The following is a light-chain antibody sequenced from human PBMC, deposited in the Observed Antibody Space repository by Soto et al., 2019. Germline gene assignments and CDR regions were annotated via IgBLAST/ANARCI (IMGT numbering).Light chain of an antibody. CDR2: GNS. CDR1: SSNIGAGYD. Sequence: QSVLTQPPSVSGAPGQRVNISCTGSSSNIGAGYDVHWYQQLPGTAPKLLIYGNSNRPSGVPDRFSGSKSGTSASLAITGLQAEDEADYYCQSYDSSLSGLYVVFGGGTKVTVL. CDR3: QSYDSSLSGLYVV. J-gene: IGLJ2*01. V-gene: IGLV1-40*01.